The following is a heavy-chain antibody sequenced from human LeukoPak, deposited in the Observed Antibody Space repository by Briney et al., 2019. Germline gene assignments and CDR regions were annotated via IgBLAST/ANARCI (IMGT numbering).Heavy chain of an antibody. CDR3: ARLYYYDSSGSHSWFDP. J-gene: IGHJ5*02. D-gene: IGHD3-22*01. CDR2: IRYDGSNK. CDR1: GFTFSSYG. Sequence: PGGSLRLSCAASGFTFSSYGMHWVRQAPGKGLEGVAFIRYDGSNKYYADSVKGRFTISRDNSKNTLYLQMNSLRAEDTAVYYCARLYYYDSSGSHSWFDPWGQGTLVTVSS. V-gene: IGHV3-30*02.